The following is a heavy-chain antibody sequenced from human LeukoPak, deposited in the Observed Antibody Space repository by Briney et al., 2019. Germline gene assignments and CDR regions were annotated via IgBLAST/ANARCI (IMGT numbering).Heavy chain of an antibody. CDR1: GFTFSRYG. CDR2: ISYDGSNK. D-gene: IGHD3-22*01. J-gene: IGHJ4*02. V-gene: IGHV3-30*03. Sequence: PGGSLRLSCAASGFTFSRYGMHWVRQAPGKGLEWVTVISYDGSNKYYVDSVKGRFTISRDNSKNTLYLQMNSLRAEDTAVYYCARVRSTMIVVDLGYWGQGTLVTVSS. CDR3: ARVRSTMIVVDLGY.